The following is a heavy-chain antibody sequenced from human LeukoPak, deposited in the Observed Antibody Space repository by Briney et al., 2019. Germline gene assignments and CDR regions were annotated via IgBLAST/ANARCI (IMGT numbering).Heavy chain of an antibody. Sequence: GASVKVSCKASGYTFTSYDINWVRQATGQGLEWMGWMNPNSGNTGYAQNLQGRVTMTTDTSTGTAYMELRSLRSDDTAVYYCATRPITAPAGLHRGQGTLVTVSS. CDR1: GYTFTSYD. CDR3: ATRPITAPAGLH. CDR2: MNPNSGNT. D-gene: IGHD6-6*01. V-gene: IGHV1-8*01. J-gene: IGHJ4*02.